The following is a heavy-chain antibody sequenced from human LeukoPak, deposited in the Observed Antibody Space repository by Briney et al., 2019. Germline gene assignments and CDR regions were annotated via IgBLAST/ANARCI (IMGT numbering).Heavy chain of an antibody. CDR3: AAYYYETHY. CDR1: GFTFSRFW. Sequence: GGSLRLSCAASGFTFSRFWMHWVRQAPGKGLVWVSCINGVGSSTNYADSVKGRFTISRDNAKSTLYLQMNSLRAEDTAVYYCAAYYYETHYWGQGTLVTVSS. J-gene: IGHJ4*02. CDR2: INGVGSST. D-gene: IGHD3-22*01. V-gene: IGHV3-74*01.